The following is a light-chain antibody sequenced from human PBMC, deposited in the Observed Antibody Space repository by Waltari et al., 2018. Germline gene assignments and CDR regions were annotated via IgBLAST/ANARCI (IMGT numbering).Light chain of an antibody. J-gene: IGLJ2*01. CDR1: GSAAGASES. CDR3: SSQTLDGLVL. CDR2: DVT. V-gene: IGLV2-14*03. Sequence: QSALTQPASVSGSPGQSITISCSGLGSAAGASESVSWHQHHPDKATQVIIYDVTHRPSGVSDRFSASKSANTASLTISRLQPEDEADYYCSSQTLDGLVLFGGGTRLTVL.